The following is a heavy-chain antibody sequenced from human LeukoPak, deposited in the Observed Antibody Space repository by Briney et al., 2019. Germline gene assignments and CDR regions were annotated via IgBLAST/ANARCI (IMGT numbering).Heavy chain of an antibody. J-gene: IGHJ4*02. CDR2: ISGSGGST. CDR1: GFTFSSYA. Sequence: GGSLRLSCAASGFTFSSYAMSWVRQAPGKGLEWVSAISGSGGSTYYADSVKGRFTISRDNSKNTLYLQMNSLRAEDTAVYYCAKDQWLWFGEFPPYYFDYWGQGTLDTVSS. V-gene: IGHV3-23*01. D-gene: IGHD3-10*01. CDR3: AKDQWLWFGEFPPYYFDY.